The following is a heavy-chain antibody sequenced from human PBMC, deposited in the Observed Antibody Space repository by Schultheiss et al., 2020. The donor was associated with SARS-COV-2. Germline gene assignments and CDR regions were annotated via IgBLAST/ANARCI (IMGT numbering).Heavy chain of an antibody. CDR2: IYYSGST. Sequence: SETLSLTCTVSGGSISSGGYYWSWIRQHPGKGLEWIGYIYYSGSTNYNPSLKSRVTISVDTSKNQFSLKLSSVTAADTAVYYCARPRAYYYYGMDVWGQGTTVTVSS. CDR3: ARPRAYYYYGMDV. V-gene: IGHV4-61*08. CDR1: GGSISSGGYY. J-gene: IGHJ6*02.